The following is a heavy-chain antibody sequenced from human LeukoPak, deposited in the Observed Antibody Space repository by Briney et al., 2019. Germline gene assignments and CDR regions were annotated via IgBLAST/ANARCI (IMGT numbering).Heavy chain of an antibody. D-gene: IGHD6-13*01. CDR3: AKCQPPYRVAAAGTYFDY. CDR1: GLTFSSYA. Sequence: PGGSLRLSCAASGLTFSSYAMSWVRQAPGKGLEWVSAISGSGGSTYYADSVKGRFTISRDNSKNTLYLQMNSLRAEDTAVYYCAKCQPPYRVAAAGTYFDYWGQGTLVTVSS. V-gene: IGHV3-23*01. CDR2: ISGSGGST. J-gene: IGHJ4*02.